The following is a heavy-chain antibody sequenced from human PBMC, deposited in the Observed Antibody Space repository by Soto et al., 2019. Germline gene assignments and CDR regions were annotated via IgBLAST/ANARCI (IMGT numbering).Heavy chain of an antibody. CDR1: GGSLSSYY. D-gene: IGHD6-19*01. V-gene: IGHV4-59*01. Sequence: SETLSLTCTVSGGSLSSYYWSWIRQPPGKGLEWIGYIYYSGSTNYNPSLRSRLSMSLDTSKNQFSLNLSSVTAADTAVYYCARRCAVADPIYYYYMVVLGKGTTVTVSS. CDR3: ARRCAVADPIYYYYMVV. J-gene: IGHJ6*03. CDR2: IYYSGST.